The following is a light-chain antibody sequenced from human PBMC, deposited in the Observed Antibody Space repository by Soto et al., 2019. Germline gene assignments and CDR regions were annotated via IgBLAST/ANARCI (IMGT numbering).Light chain of an antibody. J-gene: IGKJ4*01. CDR3: QQYGSSSLT. CDR1: QSVSSSY. Sequence: EIGLTQSPGTPSLSPGEKATPSRRASQSVSSSYLAWYQQKPGQAPRLLIYGASSRATGIPDRFSGSGSGTDFTLTISRLEPEDFAVYYCQQYGSSSLTFGGGTKVDIK. V-gene: IGKV3-20*01. CDR2: GAS.